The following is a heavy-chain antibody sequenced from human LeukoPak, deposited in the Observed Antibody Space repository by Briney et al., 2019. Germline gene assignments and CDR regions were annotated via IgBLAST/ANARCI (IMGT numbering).Heavy chain of an antibody. V-gene: IGHV5-51*01. J-gene: IGHJ4*02. D-gene: IGHD3-9*01. CDR2: IHPSDSDT. CDR3: ARQADYNILTGYHKGHLDY. CDR1: GYGFSSYW. Sequence: GESLKISCKCSGYGFSSYWIAWVRQMPRKGLEWMGFIHPSDSDTRYSPSFQGQVTISAEKSINTAYLQWSSLKASDTAMYYCARQADYNILTGYHKGHLDYWGQGTLVTVSS.